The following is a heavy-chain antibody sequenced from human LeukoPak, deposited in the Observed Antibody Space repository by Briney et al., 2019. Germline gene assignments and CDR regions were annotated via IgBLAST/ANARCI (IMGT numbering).Heavy chain of an antibody. D-gene: IGHD6-6*01. J-gene: IGHJ4*02. CDR2: ISSTSSAK. Sequence: GGSLRLSCAASGFTLSNYGMIWVRQAPGTGLEWVSYISSTSSAKNYADSVKGRFTISRDNAKKLLYLQMNSLRVEDTAVYYCARGGAARPDYWGQGTLVTVSS. CDR3: ARGGAARPDY. CDR1: GFTLSNYG. V-gene: IGHV3-48*01.